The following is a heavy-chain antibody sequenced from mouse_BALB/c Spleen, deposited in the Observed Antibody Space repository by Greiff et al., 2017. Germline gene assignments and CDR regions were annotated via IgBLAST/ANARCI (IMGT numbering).Heavy chain of an antibody. J-gene: IGHJ4*01. V-gene: IGHV5-6-5*01. CDR2: ISSGGST. CDR1: GFTFSSYA. Sequence: EVHLVESGGGLVKPGGSLKLSCAASGFTFSSYAMSWVRQTPEKRLEWVASISSGGSTYYPDSVKGRFTISRDNARNILYLQMSSLRSEDTAMYYFARGGYYGYSAMDYWGQGTSVTVSS. CDR3: ARGGYYGYSAMDY. D-gene: IGHD1-2*01.